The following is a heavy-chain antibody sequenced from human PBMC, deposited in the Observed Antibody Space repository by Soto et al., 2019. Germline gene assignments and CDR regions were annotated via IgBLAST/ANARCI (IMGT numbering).Heavy chain of an antibody. V-gene: IGHV3-21*01. Sequence: ESGGGLVKPGGSLRLSCAASGFTFSSYSMNWVRQAPGKGLEWVSSISSSSTYIYYADSVKGRFTSSRNHDKNSLYLQMNSPRAQDTALYYWAAPPARTNCWGQGTLVTVSS. CDR1: GFTFSSYS. CDR3: AAPPARTNC. D-gene: IGHD6-25*01. J-gene: IGHJ4*02. CDR2: ISSSSTYI.